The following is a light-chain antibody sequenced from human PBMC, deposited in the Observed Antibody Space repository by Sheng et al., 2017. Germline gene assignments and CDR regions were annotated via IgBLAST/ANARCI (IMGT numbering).Light chain of an antibody. CDR1: QSISGY. CDR2: AAS. J-gene: IGKJ4*01. V-gene: IGKV1-39*01. Sequence: DIQMTQSPSSLSAFVGDRVTITCRASQSISGYLNWYQQKPGKAPILLIYAASSLQSGVPSRFSGSESGTDFTLTISSLQPEDFATYYCQQSHSFPLTFGGGTKVEIK. CDR3: QQSHSFPLT.